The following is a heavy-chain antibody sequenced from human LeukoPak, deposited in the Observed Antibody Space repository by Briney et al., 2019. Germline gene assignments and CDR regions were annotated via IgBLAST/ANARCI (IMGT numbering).Heavy chain of an antibody. CDR3: ARDGLYSTELYYFDY. D-gene: IGHD2-2*02. V-gene: IGHV3-66*01. Sequence: QPGGSLRLSCAASGFTVSSNYMSWVRQAPGKGLEGVSVIYSGGSTYYADSVKGRFTISRDNSKNTLYLQMNGLRAEDTAVYYCARDGLYSTELYYFDYWGQGTLVTVSS. CDR1: GFTVSSNY. J-gene: IGHJ4*02. CDR2: IYSGGST.